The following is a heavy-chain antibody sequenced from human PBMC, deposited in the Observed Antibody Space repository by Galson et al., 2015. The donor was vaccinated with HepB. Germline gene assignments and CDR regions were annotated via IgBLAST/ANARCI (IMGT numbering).Heavy chain of an antibody. CDR1: GFTFSSYA. J-gene: IGHJ4*02. CDR3: ARDRRSLLGVVVPAAILGY. Sequence: SLRLSCAASGFTFSSYAMHWVRQAPGKGLEWVAVIWYDGSNKYYADSVKGRFTISRDNSKNTLYLQMNSLRAEDTAVYYCARDRRSLLGVVVPAAILGYWGQGTLVTVSS. V-gene: IGHV3-33*08. CDR2: IWYDGSNK. D-gene: IGHD2-2*01.